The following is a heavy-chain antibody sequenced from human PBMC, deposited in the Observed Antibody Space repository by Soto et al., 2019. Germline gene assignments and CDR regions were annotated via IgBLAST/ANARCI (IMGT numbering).Heavy chain of an antibody. CDR2: VYDNGDS. CDR3: VGQGIGRLHGLVDV. Sequence: QVQLQESGPGLVKPSETLSLTCTVSGGSIDGYNCAWIRQTPGKALEWVGYVYDNGDSGYNPSLKIRATPSVDTSKSQCSLQLSSVTAADTAVYYCVGQGIGRLHGLVDVWGRGTTVTVSS. V-gene: IGHV4-59*08. J-gene: IGHJ6*01. D-gene: IGHD5-12*01. CDR1: GGSIDGYN.